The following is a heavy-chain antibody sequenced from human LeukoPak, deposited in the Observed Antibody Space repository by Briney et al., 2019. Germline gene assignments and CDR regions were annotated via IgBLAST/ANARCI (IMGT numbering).Heavy chain of an antibody. Sequence: SETLSLTCTVSGGSITGYYWSWIRQPPGKGLEWVGYIFSSGSSKYNPSLKSRVPISLDTSKSQFSLKLISVTASDTAVYYCARRTKFLTTYYPTPWGQGTLVTVSS. CDR2: IFSSGSS. V-gene: IGHV4-59*08. D-gene: IGHD2/OR15-2a*01. CDR1: GGSITGYY. J-gene: IGHJ5*02. CDR3: ARRTKFLTTYYPTP.